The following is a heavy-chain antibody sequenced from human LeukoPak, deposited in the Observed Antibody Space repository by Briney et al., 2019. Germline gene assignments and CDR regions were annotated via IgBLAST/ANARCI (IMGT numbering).Heavy chain of an antibody. D-gene: IGHD3-10*01. CDR1: GFTFSSYW. J-gene: IGHJ3*02. CDR3: ARGPGRGNAFDI. V-gene: IGHV3-7*01. Sequence: GGSLRLSCAASGFTFSSYWMSWVRQAPGKGLEWVANINQDGSQKYYVDSVKGRFTISRDNAKNSLYLQMNSLRAEDTAVYYCARGPGRGNAFDIWGQGTVVTVSS. CDR2: INQDGSQK.